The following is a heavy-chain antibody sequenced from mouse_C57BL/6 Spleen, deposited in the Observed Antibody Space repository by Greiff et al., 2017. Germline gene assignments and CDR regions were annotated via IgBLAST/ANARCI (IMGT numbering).Heavy chain of an antibody. CDR3: ARHSPTTVVATDYFDY. J-gene: IGHJ2*01. V-gene: IGHV5-6*02. Sequence: DVKLVESGGDLVKPGGSLKLSCAASGFTFSSYGMSWVRQTPDKRLEWVATISSGGSYTYYPDSVKGRFTISRDNAKNTLYLQMSSLKSEDTAMYYCARHSPTTVVATDYFDYWGQGTTLTVSS. D-gene: IGHD1-1*01. CDR1: GFTFSSYG. CDR2: ISSGGSYT.